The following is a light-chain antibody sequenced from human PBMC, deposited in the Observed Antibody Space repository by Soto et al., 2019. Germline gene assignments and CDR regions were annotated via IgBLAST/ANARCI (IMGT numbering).Light chain of an antibody. CDR3: QQRSNWPPEIT. Sequence: EIVLTQSPATLSLSPGERATLSCRASQSVSSYLAWYQQKPGQAPRLVIYDESSRATGIPARFSGSVSGTDFTLTISSLEPEDFAIYYCQQRSNWPPEITFGQGTRLEIK. V-gene: IGKV3-11*01. J-gene: IGKJ5*01. CDR2: DES. CDR1: QSVSSY.